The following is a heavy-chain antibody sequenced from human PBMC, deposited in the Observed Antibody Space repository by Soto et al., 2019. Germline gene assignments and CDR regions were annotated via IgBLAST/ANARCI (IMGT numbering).Heavy chain of an antibody. V-gene: IGHV3-23*01. CDR1: GFTFSSYA. CDR3: AKDSEAGWSGYTYYYGMEG. D-gene: IGHD3-3*01. J-gene: IGHJ6*04. Sequence: PWGSLRLSCAASGFTFSSYAMSWVRQAPGKGLEWVSAISVSVGITYYADSVKGRFTISRDNSKNTLYLQMNSLRAEDTAVYYCAKDSEAGWSGYTYYYGMEGWGKGNTVTVSA. CDR2: ISVSVGIT.